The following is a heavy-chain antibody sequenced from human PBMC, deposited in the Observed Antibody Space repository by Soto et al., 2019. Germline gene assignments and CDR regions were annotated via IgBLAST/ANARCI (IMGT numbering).Heavy chain of an antibody. CDR2: MNPNSGNT. CDR1: GYTFTSYD. CDR3: ARGLRTYYDFWSGYYADY. D-gene: IGHD3-3*01. J-gene: IGHJ4*02. Sequence: GASVKVSCKASGYTFTSYDINWVRQATGQGLEWMGWMNPNSGNTGYAQKFQGRVTMTRNTSISTAYMELSSLRSEDTAVYYCARGLRTYYDFWSGYYADYWGQGTLVTVSS. V-gene: IGHV1-8*01.